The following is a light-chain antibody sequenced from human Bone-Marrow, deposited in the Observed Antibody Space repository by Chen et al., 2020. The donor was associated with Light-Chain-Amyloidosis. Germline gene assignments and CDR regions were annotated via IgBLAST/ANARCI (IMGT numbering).Light chain of an antibody. CDR3: QQYNNWPPEYT. J-gene: IGKJ2*01. V-gene: IGKV3-15*01. CDR1: QSVGRN. CDR2: AAS. Sequence: EIVMTQPPATLSMSPGERASLSCRASQSVGRNIAWYQHKHGQAPRLLIYAASTRASGITARFNGSGSGTEFTLTISSLQSEDFAVYYCQQYNNWPPEYTFGQGTKLEIK.